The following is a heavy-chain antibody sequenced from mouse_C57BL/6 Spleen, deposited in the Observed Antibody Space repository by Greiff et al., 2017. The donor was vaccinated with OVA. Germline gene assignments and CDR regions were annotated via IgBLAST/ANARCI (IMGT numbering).Heavy chain of an antibody. J-gene: IGHJ4*01. CDR1: GYTFTSYG. Sequence: VKLQESGAELARPGASVKLSCKASGYTFTSYGISWVKQRTGQGLEWIGEIYPRSGNTYYNEKFKGKATLTADKSSSTAYMELRSLTSEDSAVYFCAREGDYGNYGYAMDYWGQGTSVTVSS. V-gene: IGHV1-81*01. D-gene: IGHD2-1*01. CDR2: IYPRSGNT. CDR3: AREGDYGNYGYAMDY.